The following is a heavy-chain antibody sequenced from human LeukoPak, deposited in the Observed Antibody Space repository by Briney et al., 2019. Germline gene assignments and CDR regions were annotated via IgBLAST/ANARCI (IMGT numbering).Heavy chain of an antibody. CDR1: GFTFSTYA. CDR2: VSGSGGST. J-gene: IGHJ4*02. CDR3: AKRGLTGYKEAFDY. Sequence: GGSLRLSCAASGFTFSTYAMSWVRQAPGKGGEWVSAVSGSGGSTYYADSVEGRFTISRDNSKNTLHLQMNSLRAEDTAVYYCAKRGLTGYKEAFDYWGQGTLVTVSS. V-gene: IGHV3-23*01. D-gene: IGHD3-9*01.